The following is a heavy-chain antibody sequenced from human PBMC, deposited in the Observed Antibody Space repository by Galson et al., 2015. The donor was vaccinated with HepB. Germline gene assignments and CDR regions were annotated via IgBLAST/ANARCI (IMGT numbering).Heavy chain of an antibody. V-gene: IGHV3-23*01. CDR3: AKEPPYCGGDCYSVSDV. J-gene: IGHJ4*02. CDR2: ISGSGATT. Sequence: SLRLSCAASGFTFSTYAITWVRQAPGKGPEWVSVISGSGATTFYADSVKGRFIIYRDNSKNTVYLQMNSLRADDTAIYYCAKEPPYCGGDCYSVSDVWGQGTLVTVSS. CDR1: GFTFSTYA. D-gene: IGHD2-21*02.